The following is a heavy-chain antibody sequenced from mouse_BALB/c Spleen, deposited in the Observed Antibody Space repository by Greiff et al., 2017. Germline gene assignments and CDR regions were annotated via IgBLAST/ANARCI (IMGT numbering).Heavy chain of an antibody. CDR1: GYSITSDYA. CDR3: AREDYGSTLCDY. CDR2: ISYSGST. D-gene: IGHD1-1*01. Sequence: EVKLMESGPGLVKPSQSLSLTCTVTGYSITSDYAWNWIRQFPGNKLEWMGYISYSGSTSYNPSLKSRISITRDTSKNQFFLQLNSVTTEDTATYYCAREDYGSTLCDYWGQGTTLTVSS. J-gene: IGHJ2*01. V-gene: IGHV3-2*02.